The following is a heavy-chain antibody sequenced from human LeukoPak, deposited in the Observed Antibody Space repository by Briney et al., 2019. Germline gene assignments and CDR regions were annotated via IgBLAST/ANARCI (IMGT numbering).Heavy chain of an antibody. V-gene: IGHV4-4*07. CDR1: GASITDYY. D-gene: IGHD2-2*01. Sequence: SETLSLTCDVSGASITDYYWSWIRQSAGKRLEWIGRIYPTGSTSYKTSLRTRLTISLDTSKNQVSLKLRSVTAADTAVYYCARASVVPAARKYYFDYWGQGTLVTVSS. CDR2: IYPTGST. J-gene: IGHJ4*02. CDR3: ARASVVPAARKYYFDY.